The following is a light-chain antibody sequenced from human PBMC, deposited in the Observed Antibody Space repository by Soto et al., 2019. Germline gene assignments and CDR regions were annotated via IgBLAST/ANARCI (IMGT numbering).Light chain of an antibody. CDR1: SSDVGSYNY. J-gene: IGLJ2*01. V-gene: IGLV2-14*01. CDR3: AAWDDSLNGYVV. CDR2: EVR. Sequence: QSVLTQPASVSGSPGQSITISCTGTSSDVGSYNYVSWYQQHPGKAPKLMIYEVRNRPSGVSDRFSGSKSGKTASLAISGLQSEDEADYYCAAWDDSLNGYVVFGGGTKLTVL.